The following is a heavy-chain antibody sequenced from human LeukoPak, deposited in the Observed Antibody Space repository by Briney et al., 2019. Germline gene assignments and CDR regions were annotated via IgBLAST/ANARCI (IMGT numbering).Heavy chain of an antibody. Sequence: GGSLRLSCAASGFTFSSYWMSWVRQAPGKGLEWVANIKQDGSEKYYVDSVKGRFTISRDSAKKSLYLQMNSLRAEDTAVYYCAGVLLWFGEPYHFDYWGQGTLVTVSS. CDR3: AGVLLWFGEPYHFDY. V-gene: IGHV3-7*01. J-gene: IGHJ4*02. CDR1: GFTFSSYW. CDR2: IKQDGSEK. D-gene: IGHD3-10*01.